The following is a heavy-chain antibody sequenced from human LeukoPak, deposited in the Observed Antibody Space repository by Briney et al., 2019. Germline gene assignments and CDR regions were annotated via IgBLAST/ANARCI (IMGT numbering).Heavy chain of an antibody. V-gene: IGHV3-48*03. Sequence: PGGSLRLSCAGSGFIFSNYEMNWVRQAPGKGLEWVSYISSTGGDIYYADSVKGRFTTSRDNAERSVYLQMNSLRAEDTAVYYCARDLPTGTYRAYFDNWGQGTLVTVSS. J-gene: IGHJ4*02. CDR3: ARDLPTGTYRAYFDN. CDR2: ISSTGGDI. CDR1: GFIFSNYE. D-gene: IGHD1-26*01.